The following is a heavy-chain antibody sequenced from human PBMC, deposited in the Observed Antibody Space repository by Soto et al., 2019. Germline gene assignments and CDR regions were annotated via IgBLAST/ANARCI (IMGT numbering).Heavy chain of an antibody. CDR1: SGSISSSNW. J-gene: IGHJ4*02. CDR2: IYHSGST. V-gene: IGHV4-4*02. CDR3: ARDKLRFLEPNCYFDY. D-gene: IGHD3-3*01. Sequence: SETLSLTCAVSSGSISSSNWWSWVRQPPGKGLEWIGEIYHSGSTNYNPSLKSRVTISVDKSKNQFSLKLSSVTAADTAVYYCARDKLRFLEPNCYFDYWGQGTLVTVSS.